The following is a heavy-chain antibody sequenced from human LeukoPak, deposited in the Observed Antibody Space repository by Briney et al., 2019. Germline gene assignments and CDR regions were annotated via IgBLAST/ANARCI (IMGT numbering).Heavy chain of an antibody. Sequence: GGSLRLSCAASGFTFSSYWMSWVRQAPGKGLEWVANIKQDGSEKYYVDSVKGRFTISRDNAKNSLYLQMNSLRAEDTAVYYCAREVGGVIVVWFDPWGQGTLATVSS. D-gene: IGHD3-16*02. V-gene: IGHV3-7*01. J-gene: IGHJ5*02. CDR2: IKQDGSEK. CDR1: GFTFSSYW. CDR3: AREVGGVIVVWFDP.